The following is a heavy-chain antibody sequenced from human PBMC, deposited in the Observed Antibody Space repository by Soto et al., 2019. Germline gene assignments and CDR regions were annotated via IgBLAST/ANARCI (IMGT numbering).Heavy chain of an antibody. CDR3: ARGPWRYCSSTSCPTNNWFDP. Sequence: SSETLSLTCTVSGGSISSYYWSWIRQPPGKGLEWIGYIYYSGSTNYNPSLKSRVAISVDTSKNQFSLKLSSVTAADTAVYYCARGPWRYCSSTSCPTNNWFDPWGQGTLVTVSS. CDR1: GGSISSYY. CDR2: IYYSGST. D-gene: IGHD2-2*01. J-gene: IGHJ5*02. V-gene: IGHV4-59*01.